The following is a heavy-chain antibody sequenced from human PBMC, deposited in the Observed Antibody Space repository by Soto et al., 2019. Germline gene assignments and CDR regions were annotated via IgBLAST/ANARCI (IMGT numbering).Heavy chain of an antibody. V-gene: IGHV4-34*01. Sequence: PSETLSLTCAVYGGSFSGYYWSWIRQPPGKGLEWIGEINHSGCTNYNPSLKSRVTISVDTSKNQFSLKLSSVTAADTAVYYCARDYYDSSGRPTIDYWGQRTLVTSPQ. CDR3: ARDYYDSSGRPTIDY. CDR2: INHSGCT. J-gene: IGHJ4*02. D-gene: IGHD3-22*01. CDR1: GGSFSGYY.